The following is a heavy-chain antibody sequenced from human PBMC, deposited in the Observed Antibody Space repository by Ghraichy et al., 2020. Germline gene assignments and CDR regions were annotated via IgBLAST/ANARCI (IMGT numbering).Heavy chain of an antibody. Sequence: LSLTCAASGFTFSSYAMHWVRQAPGKGLEWVAVISYDGSNKYYADSVKGRFTISRDNSKNTLYLQMNSLRAEDTAVYYCARYSELYYYYYMDVWGKGTTVTVSS. CDR2: ISYDGSNK. V-gene: IGHV3-30*04. D-gene: IGHD4-11*01. CDR1: GFTFSSYA. CDR3: ARYSELYYYYYMDV. J-gene: IGHJ6*03.